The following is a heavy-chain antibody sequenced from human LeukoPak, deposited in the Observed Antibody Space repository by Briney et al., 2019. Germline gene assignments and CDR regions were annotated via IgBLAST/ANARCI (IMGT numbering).Heavy chain of an antibody. D-gene: IGHD3-10*01. Sequence: GGSLRLSCAASSFTFSSYWMTWVRQAPGKGLERVANIKEDGSKTFYVDSVKGRFTISRDNAKNSLYLQMNSLRAEGTAVYYCARDPYYYDSGSFAAFDIWGQGTMVTVSS. CDR3: ARDPYYYDSGSFAAFDI. J-gene: IGHJ3*02. CDR2: IKEDGSKT. CDR1: SFTFSSYW. V-gene: IGHV3-7*01.